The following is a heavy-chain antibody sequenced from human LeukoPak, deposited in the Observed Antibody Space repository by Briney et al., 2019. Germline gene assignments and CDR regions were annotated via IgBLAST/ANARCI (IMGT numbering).Heavy chain of an antibody. CDR3: AKGQGRMIVVPFDY. Sequence: GGSLRLSCAASGFTFSSYGMHWVRQAPGKELEWVAVISYDGSNKYYADSVKGRLTISRDNSKNTLYLQMNSLRAEDTAVYYCAKGQGRMIVVPFDYWGQGTLVTVSS. CDR2: ISYDGSNK. CDR1: GFTFSSYG. J-gene: IGHJ4*02. D-gene: IGHD3-22*01. V-gene: IGHV3-30*18.